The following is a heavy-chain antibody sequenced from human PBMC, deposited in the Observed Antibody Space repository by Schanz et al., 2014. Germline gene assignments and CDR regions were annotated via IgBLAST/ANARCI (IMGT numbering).Heavy chain of an antibody. Sequence: QIQLVQSGPEVKKPGASVRVSCKASGYTFTTYAMSWVRQAPGQGLEWVGWISVYTGNTKYGQKVQGRVTMTADTSTNTAYMELRSLRSDDTAVYHCAKAEYDILTDSYSRLDPWGQGTLVTVSS. CDR3: AKAEYDILTDSYSRLDP. J-gene: IGHJ5*02. CDR1: GYTFTTYA. D-gene: IGHD3-9*01. V-gene: IGHV1-18*01. CDR2: ISVYTGNT.